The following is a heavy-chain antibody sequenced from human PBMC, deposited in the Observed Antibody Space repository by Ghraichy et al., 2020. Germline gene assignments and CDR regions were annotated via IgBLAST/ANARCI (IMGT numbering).Heavy chain of an antibody. CDR2: IYYSGST. Sequence: SETLSLTCTVSGGSISSYYWSWIRQPPGKGLEWIGYIYYSGSTNYNPSLKSRVTISVDTSKNQFSLKLSSVTAADTAVYYCARTSWIQLGFFDYWGQGTLVTVSS. CDR3: ARTSWIQLGFFDY. D-gene: IGHD5-18*01. J-gene: IGHJ4*02. CDR1: GGSISSYY. V-gene: IGHV4-59*01.